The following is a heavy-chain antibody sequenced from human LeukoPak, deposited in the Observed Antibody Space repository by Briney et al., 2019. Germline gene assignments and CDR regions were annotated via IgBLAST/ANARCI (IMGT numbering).Heavy chain of an antibody. CDR3: LRGGSSSY. D-gene: IGHD6-13*01. V-gene: IGHV5-51*01. CDR2: IHGGDSDT. Sequence: GESLKISCKGSGYDFTNYFSGWVRQMPGRGLEWMGIIHGGDSDTVYSPSFQGQVTFSADKSTNTAYLQWSSLKTSDTAMYFCLRGGSSSYWGQGTLVTVSA. J-gene: IGHJ4*02. CDR1: GYDFTNYF.